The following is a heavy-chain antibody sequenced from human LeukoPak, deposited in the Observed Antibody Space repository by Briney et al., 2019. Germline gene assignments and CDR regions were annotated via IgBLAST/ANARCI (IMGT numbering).Heavy chain of an antibody. CDR3: ARDKEGGVSI. CDR1: SFTSYW. Sequence: SFTSYWIGWVRQMPGKGLEWIGSIYYSGSTYYNPSLKSRVTISVDTSKNQFSLKLSSVTAADTAVYYCARDKEGGVSIWGQGTMVTVSS. CDR2: IYYSGST. D-gene: IGHD1-26*01. V-gene: IGHV4-39*02. J-gene: IGHJ3*02.